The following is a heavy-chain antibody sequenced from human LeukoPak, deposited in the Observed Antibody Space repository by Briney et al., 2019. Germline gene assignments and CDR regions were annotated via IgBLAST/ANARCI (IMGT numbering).Heavy chain of an antibody. CDR1: GFTFSDYY. CDR3: AKDMGPDYYDSSGYYYGLDY. D-gene: IGHD3-22*01. J-gene: IGHJ4*02. V-gene: IGHV3-69-1*01. Sequence: GGSLRLSCAASGFTFSDYYMNWVPQAPGKGLECVSFISSTRTMFYTDSVKGRFTISRNNAKNSLNLQMNSLRAEDTALYYCAKDMGPDYYDSSGYYYGLDYWGQGTLVTVSS. CDR2: ISSTRTM.